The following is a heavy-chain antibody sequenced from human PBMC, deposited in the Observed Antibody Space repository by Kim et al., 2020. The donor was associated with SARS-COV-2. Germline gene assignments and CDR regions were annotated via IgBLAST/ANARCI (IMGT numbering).Heavy chain of an antibody. D-gene: IGHD3-10*01. CDR2: ISYDGSNK. J-gene: IGHJ4*02. Sequence: GESLKISCAASGFTFSSYGMHWVRQAPGKGLEWVAVISYDGSNKYYADSVKGRFTISRDNSKNTLYLQMNSLRAEDTAVYYCAKDSDSNVLLWFGESPFDFRGQGTLVTVSS. V-gene: IGHV3-30*18. CDR1: GFTFSSYG. CDR3: AKDSDSNVLLWFGESPFDF.